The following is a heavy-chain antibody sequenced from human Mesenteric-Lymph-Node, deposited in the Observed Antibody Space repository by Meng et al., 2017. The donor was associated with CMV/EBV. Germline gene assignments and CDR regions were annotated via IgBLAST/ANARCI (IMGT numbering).Heavy chain of an antibody. CDR1: GGSISSYY. CDR3: ARAGDYGDYWASRPSMTFDY. V-gene: IGHV4-59*01. J-gene: IGHJ4*02. Sequence: SETLSLTCTVSGGSISSYYWSWIRQPPGKGLEWIGYIYYSGSTNYNPSLKSRVTISVDTSKNQFSLKLSSVTAADTAVYYCARAGDYGDYWASRPSMTFDYWGQGTLVTVSS. CDR2: IYYSGST. D-gene: IGHD4-17*01.